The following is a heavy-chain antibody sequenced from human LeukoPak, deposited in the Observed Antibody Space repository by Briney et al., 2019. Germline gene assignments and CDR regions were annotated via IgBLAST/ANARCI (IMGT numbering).Heavy chain of an antibody. D-gene: IGHD3-9*01. CDR3: AKGEQVRYPIDY. CDR2: TSYDGSNK. J-gene: IGHJ4*02. Sequence: PGRSLRLSCAASGFTFVDYAMHWVRQAPGKGLEWVAVTSYDGSNKAYADSVKGRFTISRDNSKNTLYLQMNSLRAEDTDVYYCAKGEQVRYPIDYWGQGTLVTVSS. V-gene: IGHV3-30*04. CDR1: GFTFVDYA.